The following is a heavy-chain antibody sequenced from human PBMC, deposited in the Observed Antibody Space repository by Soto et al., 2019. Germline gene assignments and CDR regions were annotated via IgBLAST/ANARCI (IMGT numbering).Heavy chain of an antibody. D-gene: IGHD6-19*01. CDR1: GFTFSSYA. Sequence: GGSLRLSCAASGFTFSSYAMSWVRQAPGKGLEWVSAISGSGGSTYSADSVKGRFTISRDSSKNTLYLQMNSLRAEDTAVYYCAKVERVGSGSRYYLDYWGQGTVVTVSS. V-gene: IGHV3-23*01. J-gene: IGHJ4*02. CDR3: AKVERVGSGSRYYLDY. CDR2: ISGSGGST.